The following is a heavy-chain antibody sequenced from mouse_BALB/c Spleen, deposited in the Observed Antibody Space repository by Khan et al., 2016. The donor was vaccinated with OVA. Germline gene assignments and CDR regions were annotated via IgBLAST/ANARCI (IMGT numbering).Heavy chain of an antibody. CDR2: IDTENGNT. V-gene: IGHV14-1*02. D-gene: IGHD2-3*01. CDR1: GFNIKDYY. J-gene: IGHJ2*01. CDR3: PSSIRLYFDY. Sequence: EVQLQESGTELVRPGDSVRLSCTASGFNIKDYYIHWVKQRPDQGLEWIGWIDTENGNTVYDPKFQGKASITADTSSDTAYLQLSSLTSEDTAVYYCPSSIRLYFDYWGLGTTLTVSS.